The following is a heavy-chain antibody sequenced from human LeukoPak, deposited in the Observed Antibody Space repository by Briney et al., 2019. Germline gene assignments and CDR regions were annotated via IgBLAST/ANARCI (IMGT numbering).Heavy chain of an antibody. CDR2: ISGDGRTT. J-gene: IGHJ4*02. Sequence: GGSLRLSCAASGFTLSSYWMHWVRQAPGKGLVWVSRISGDGRTTSYADSVKGRFTISRDNAKNTLYLQMNSLRVQDTAVYYCVGYGERWGQGTLVTVSS. CDR1: GFTLSSYW. V-gene: IGHV3-74*01. CDR3: VGYGER. D-gene: IGHD4-17*01.